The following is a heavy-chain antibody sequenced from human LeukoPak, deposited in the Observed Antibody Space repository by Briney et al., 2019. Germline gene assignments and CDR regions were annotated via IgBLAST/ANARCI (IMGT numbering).Heavy chain of an antibody. Sequence: SETLSLTCTVSGGSISSGGYYWSWIRQHPGKGLEWIGYIYYSGSTYYNPSLKSRVTISVDTSKNQFSLKLSSVTAADTAVYYCARIVGATLVLYYFDYWGQGTLVTVSS. D-gene: IGHD1-26*01. J-gene: IGHJ4*02. CDR3: ARIVGATLVLYYFDY. V-gene: IGHV4-31*03. CDR1: GGSISSGGYY. CDR2: IYYSGST.